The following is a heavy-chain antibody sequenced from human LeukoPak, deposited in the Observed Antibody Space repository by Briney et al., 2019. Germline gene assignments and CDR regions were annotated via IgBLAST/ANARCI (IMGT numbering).Heavy chain of an antibody. J-gene: IGHJ4*02. V-gene: IGHV3-48*03. D-gene: IGHD3-10*01. CDR2: ISSSGSTI. CDR1: GFTFSSYE. CDR3: ARDPRVRGPGNFDY. Sequence: LAGGSLRLSCAASGFTFSSYEMNWVRQAPGKGLEWVSYISSSGSTIYYADSVKGRFTISRDNAKNSLYLQMNSLRAEDTAVYYCARDPRVRGPGNFDYWGQGTLVTVSS.